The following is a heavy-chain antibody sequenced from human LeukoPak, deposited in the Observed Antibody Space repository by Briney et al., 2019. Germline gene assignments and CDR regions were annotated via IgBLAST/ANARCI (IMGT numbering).Heavy chain of an antibody. Sequence: PGGSLRLSCAASGFTFSSYAMSWVRQAPGKGLEWVSAISGSGGSTYYADSVKGRFTISRDNSKNTLYLQMNSLRAEETAVYYCAKDPYYDILTGYYMDWGQGTLVTVSS. V-gene: IGHV3-23*01. J-gene: IGHJ4*02. CDR2: ISGSGGST. CDR1: GFTFSSYA. CDR3: AKDPYYDILTGYYMD. D-gene: IGHD3-9*01.